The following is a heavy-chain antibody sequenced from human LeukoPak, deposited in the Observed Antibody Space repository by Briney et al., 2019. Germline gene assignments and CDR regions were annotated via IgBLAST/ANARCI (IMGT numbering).Heavy chain of an antibody. V-gene: IGHV1-18*01. J-gene: IGHJ4*02. CDR2: ISAYNGNT. D-gene: IGHD4-17*01. CDR1: GYTSTSYG. Sequence: ASVKVSCKASGYTSTSYGISWVRQAPGQGLEWMGWISAYNGNTNYAQKLQGRVTMTTDTSTSTAYMELRSLRSDDTAVYYCARVAYDCGDYTYFDYWGQGTLVTVSS. CDR3: ARVAYDCGDYTYFDY.